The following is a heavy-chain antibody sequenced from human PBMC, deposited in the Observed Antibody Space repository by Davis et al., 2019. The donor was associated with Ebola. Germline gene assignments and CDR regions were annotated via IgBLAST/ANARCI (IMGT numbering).Heavy chain of an antibody. CDR2: MNPDSGNT. CDR1: GYIFSNND. CDR3: ARPIEKRCSPGCFDL. Sequence: AASVKVSCKASGYIFSNNDINWVRQATGQGLEWMGWMNPDSGNTGYASKFQGRVTMTRNNSITTAYMELSSLRSEDTAVYYCARPIEKRCSPGCFDLWGRGTLVTVPS. D-gene: IGHD4/OR15-4a*01. V-gene: IGHV1-8*02. J-gene: IGHJ2*01.